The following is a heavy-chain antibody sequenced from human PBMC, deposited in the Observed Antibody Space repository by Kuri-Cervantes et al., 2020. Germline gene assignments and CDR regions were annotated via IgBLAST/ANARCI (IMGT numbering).Heavy chain of an antibody. CDR2: IYYSGST. CDR3: ARSLIAAAGHMGD. V-gene: IGHV4-39*07. J-gene: IGHJ4*02. CDR1: GGSISSSSYY. D-gene: IGHD6-13*01. Sequence: GSLRLSCTVSGGSISSSSYYWGWIRQPPGKGLEWIGSIYYSGSTYYNPSLKSRVTISVDTSKNQFSLELSSVTAADTAVYYCARSLIAAAGHMGDWGQGTLVTVSS.